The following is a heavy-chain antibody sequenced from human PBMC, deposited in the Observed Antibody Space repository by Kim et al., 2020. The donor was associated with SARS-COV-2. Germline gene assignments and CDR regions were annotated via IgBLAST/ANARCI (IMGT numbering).Heavy chain of an antibody. CDR3: AKGILTGYPHSYYYYGMDV. CDR1: GFTFSSYG. Sequence: GGSLRLSCAASGFTFSSYGMHWVRQAPGKGLEWVAVISYDGSNKYYADSVKGRFTISRDNSKNTLYLQMNSLRAEDTAVYYCAKGILTGYPHSYYYYGMDVWGQGTTVTVSS. V-gene: IGHV3-30*18. CDR2: ISYDGSNK. D-gene: IGHD3-9*01. J-gene: IGHJ6*02.